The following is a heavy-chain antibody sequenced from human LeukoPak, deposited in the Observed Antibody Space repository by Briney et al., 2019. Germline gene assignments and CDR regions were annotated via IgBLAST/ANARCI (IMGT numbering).Heavy chain of an antibody. CDR3: AKARNGFDP. V-gene: IGHV3-15*01. Sequence: KTGGSLRLSCAASGFTFNTAYMSWLRQTPGKGLEWVGRLKSRSQGGTADYAAPVKGRFTISRDDSKNTLYLQMNSLKIEDTGVYYCAKARNGFDPWGQGTRVTVPS. J-gene: IGHJ5*02. CDR2: LKSRSQGGTA. CDR1: GFTFNTAY.